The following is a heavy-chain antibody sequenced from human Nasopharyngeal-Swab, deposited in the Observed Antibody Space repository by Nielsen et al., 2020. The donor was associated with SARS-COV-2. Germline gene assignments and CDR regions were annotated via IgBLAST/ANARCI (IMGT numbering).Heavy chain of an antibody. V-gene: IGHV3-64D*08. CDR3: VRDLPGSYSFDI. J-gene: IGHJ3*02. CDR1: GFFFSRFA. D-gene: IGHD1-26*01. CDR2: INDYGNTI. Sequence: GESLKISCSVSGFFFSRFAMHWVRQAPGKGPEYVSTINDYGNTIHYADSVRGRFTISRDISKSTLYLQMSSLSSEDTAVYYCVRDLPGSYSFDIWGQGTMVTVSS.